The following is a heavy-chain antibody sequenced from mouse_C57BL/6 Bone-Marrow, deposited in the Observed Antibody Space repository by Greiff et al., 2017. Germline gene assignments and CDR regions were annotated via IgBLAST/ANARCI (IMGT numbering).Heavy chain of an antibody. D-gene: IGHD1-2*01. Sequence: QVQLQQPGAELVKPGASVKLSCKASGYTFTSYWMHWVKQRPGQGLEWIGMIHPNSGSTNYNEKFKSKATLTVDKSSSTAYMQLSSLTSEDSAVYDGARKGYYGPGVYFDYWGQGTTLTVSS. V-gene: IGHV1-64*01. CDR3: ARKGYYGPGVYFDY. CDR1: GYTFTSYW. J-gene: IGHJ2*01. CDR2: IHPNSGST.